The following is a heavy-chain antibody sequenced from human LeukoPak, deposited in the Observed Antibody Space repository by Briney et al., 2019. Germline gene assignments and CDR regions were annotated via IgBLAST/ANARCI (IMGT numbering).Heavy chain of an antibody. CDR2: IIPILGIA. J-gene: IGHJ4*02. Sequence: SVKVSCKASGGTFSSYTISWVRQAPGQGLEWMGRIIPILGIANYAQKFQGRVTITADKSTSTAYMELSSLRSDDTAVYYCARDVGYYDSSGFPGGYWGQGTLVTVSS. CDR1: GGTFSSYT. D-gene: IGHD3-22*01. V-gene: IGHV1-69*04. CDR3: ARDVGYYDSSGFPGGY.